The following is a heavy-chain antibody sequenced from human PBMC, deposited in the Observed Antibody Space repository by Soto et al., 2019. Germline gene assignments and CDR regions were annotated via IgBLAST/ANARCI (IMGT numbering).Heavy chain of an antibody. CDR3: GKDRGGFAGGWEYFDY. CDR2: ISGSGGKA. D-gene: IGHD6-19*01. V-gene: IGHV3-23*01. J-gene: IGHJ4*02. Sequence: EVQLLESGGGLVQPGGSLRLSCAASGFNFDTYSMSRFTMSWVRQAPGKGLEWVSSISGSGGKAYYTESVKGRFIISRDNSKDMLYLQMNSLSAEDTAFYYCGKDRGGFAGGWEYFDYWGQGALVTVSS. CDR1: GFNFDTYSMSRFT.